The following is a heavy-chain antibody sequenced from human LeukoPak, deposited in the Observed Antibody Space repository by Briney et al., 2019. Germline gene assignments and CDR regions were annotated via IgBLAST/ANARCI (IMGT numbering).Heavy chain of an antibody. D-gene: IGHD6-19*01. Sequence: QPGGSLRLSCAASGFTFSSYGMHWVRQAPGKGLEWVAVIWYDGSSKYYADSVKGRFTISRDNSKNTLYLQMNSLRAEDTAVYYCARELAVAGPQGGFDYWGQGTLVTVSS. CDR3: ARELAVAGPQGGFDY. CDR1: GFTFSSYG. J-gene: IGHJ4*02. V-gene: IGHV3-33*01. CDR2: IWYDGSSK.